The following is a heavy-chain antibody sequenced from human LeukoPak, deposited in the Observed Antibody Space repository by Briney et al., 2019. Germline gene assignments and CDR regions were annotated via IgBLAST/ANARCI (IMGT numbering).Heavy chain of an antibody. D-gene: IGHD1-20*01. CDR1: GFTFTKAW. CDR2: IKSKADGETI. Sequence: GGSLRLSGAASGFTFTKAWMNWVRPAPGKGLEWVVRIKSKADGETIDYAAPVKGRFTFSRDDSKNMLYLQMNSLKSEDTAVYYCSTLTSRGLSDSWGQGTLVTVSS. V-gene: IGHV3-15*07. J-gene: IGHJ4*02. CDR3: STLTSRGLSDS.